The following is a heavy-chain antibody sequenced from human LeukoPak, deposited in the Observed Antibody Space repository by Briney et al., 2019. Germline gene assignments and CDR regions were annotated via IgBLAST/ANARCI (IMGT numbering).Heavy chain of an antibody. CDR1: GFTFSNYW. V-gene: IGHV3-7*01. D-gene: IGHD6-19*01. CDR3: AREGNTGWYAPEC. CDR2: IREHGGEQ. Sequence: PGGSLRLSCAVSGFTFSNYWMSWVRQAPGKGLEWVANIREHGGEQYYVDSVKGRFTISRDNPKNSVYLQMDSLRVEATAVYYRAREGNTGWYAPECWGQGTLVTVSS. J-gene: IGHJ4*02.